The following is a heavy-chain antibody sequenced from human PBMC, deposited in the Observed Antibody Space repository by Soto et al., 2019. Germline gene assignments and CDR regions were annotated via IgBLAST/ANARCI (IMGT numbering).Heavy chain of an antibody. CDR1: GFTLSDHY. Sequence: EVQLVESGRGLVQPGGSLRLSCAASGFTLSDHYMDWVRQAPGKGLEWVGRSRNKANSYTTEYAASVKGRFTISRDDSKTSQYLQMNSLKTEDTAVYYCARSGGMDAWGQGTTVTVSS. CDR2: SRNKANSYTT. V-gene: IGHV3-72*01. D-gene: IGHD3-3*01. J-gene: IGHJ6*02. CDR3: ARSGGMDA.